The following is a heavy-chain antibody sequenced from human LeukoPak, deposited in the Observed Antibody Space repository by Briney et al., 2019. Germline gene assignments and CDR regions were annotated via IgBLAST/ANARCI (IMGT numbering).Heavy chain of an antibody. CDR1: GGSISSSSYY. J-gene: IGHJ6*03. D-gene: IGHD2-21*02. V-gene: IGHV4-39*01. CDR2: IYFSGST. CDR3: ARIHWACGGDCYSLYYYYYYMDV. Sequence: SETLSLTCTVSGGSISSSSYYWGWIRQPPGKGLEWIGSIYFSGSTYYNPSLKSRVTISVDTSKNQFSLKLSSVTAADTAVYYCARIHWACGGDCYSLYYYYYYMDVWGKGTTVTVSS.